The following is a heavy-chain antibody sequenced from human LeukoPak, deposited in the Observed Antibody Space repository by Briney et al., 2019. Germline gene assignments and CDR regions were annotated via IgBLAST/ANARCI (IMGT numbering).Heavy chain of an antibody. Sequence: GGSLRLSCAASGXXXXXXAXXXXXXAPXXXLXXVXXIXGXGGTTYYADSVXGRFTISRDNSKNTLYLQMNSLRADDTAVYYCARDXFADSGGLAACAIWGQGTMVTVSS. CDR1: GXXXXXXA. V-gene: IGHV3-23*01. J-gene: IGHJ3*02. CDR3: ARDXFADSGGLAACAI. CDR2: IXGXGGTT. D-gene: IGHD3-22*01.